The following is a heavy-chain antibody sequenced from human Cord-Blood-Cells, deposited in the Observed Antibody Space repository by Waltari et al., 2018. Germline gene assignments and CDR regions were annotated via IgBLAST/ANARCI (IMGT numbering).Heavy chain of an antibody. J-gene: IGHJ4*02. CDR2: INAGKGNT. V-gene: IGHV1-3*01. CDR1: GYTFTSYA. D-gene: IGHD6-13*01. Sequence: QVQLVQSGAEVKKPGASVKVSCKASGYTFTSYAMHCVRQAPGQRLEWMGWINAGKGNTKYSQKCQGKVTITRDTSASTAYMELSSLRSEDTAVYYCARESSWYEDLDYWGQGTLVTVSS. CDR3: ARESSWYEDLDY.